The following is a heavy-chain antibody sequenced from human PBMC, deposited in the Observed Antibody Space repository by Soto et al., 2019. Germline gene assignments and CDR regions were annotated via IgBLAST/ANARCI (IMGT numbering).Heavy chain of an antibody. CDR1: GYTLTELS. CDR3: ATLGIVVITENLVGTWFDP. V-gene: IGHV1-24*01. Sequence: GSVKVSCKVSGYTLTELSMHWVRQAPGKGLEWMGGFDPEDGETIYAQKFQGRVTMTEDTSTDTAYMELSSLRSEDTAVYYCATLGIVVITENLVGTWFDPWGQGTLVTVSS. CDR2: FDPEDGET. J-gene: IGHJ5*02. D-gene: IGHD3-22*01.